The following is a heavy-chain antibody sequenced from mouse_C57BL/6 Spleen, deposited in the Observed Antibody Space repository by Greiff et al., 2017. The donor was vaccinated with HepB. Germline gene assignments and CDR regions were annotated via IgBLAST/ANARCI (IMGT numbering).Heavy chain of an antibody. CDR3: AREGLTTVAFDY. CDR1: GFTFSSYA. Sequence: DVQLVESGGGLVKPGGSLKLSCAASGFTFSSYAMSWVRQTPEKRLEWVATISDGGSYTYYPDNVKGRFTISRDNAKNNLYLQMSHLKSEDTAMYYCAREGLTTVAFDYWGQGTTLTVSS. J-gene: IGHJ2*01. CDR2: ISDGGSYT. V-gene: IGHV5-4*01. D-gene: IGHD1-1*01.